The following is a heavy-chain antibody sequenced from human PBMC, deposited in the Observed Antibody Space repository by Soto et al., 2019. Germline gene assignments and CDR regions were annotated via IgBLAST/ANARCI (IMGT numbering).Heavy chain of an antibody. Sequence: GASVKVSCKASGGTFSSYAISWVRQAPGQGLEWMGGIIPIFGTANYAQKFQGRVTITADESTSTAYMELSSLRSEDTAVYYCAGCSGGSCYSFYYFDYWGQGTLVTVSS. J-gene: IGHJ4*02. D-gene: IGHD2-15*01. CDR2: IIPIFGTA. CDR1: GGTFSSYA. CDR3: AGCSGGSCYSFYYFDY. V-gene: IGHV1-69*13.